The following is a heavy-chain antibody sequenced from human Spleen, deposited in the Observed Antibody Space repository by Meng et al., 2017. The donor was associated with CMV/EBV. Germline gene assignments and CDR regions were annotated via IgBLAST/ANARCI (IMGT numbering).Heavy chain of an antibody. CDR1: GGSLRGYY. J-gene: IGHJ5*02. CDR2: INYSGST. V-gene: IGHV4-34*01. D-gene: IGHD4-11*01. Sequence: CAVYGGSLRGYYINWIRQAPDKGLEWIAEINYSGSTDYNPSLKSRVTISVDTSKTRFSLSLSSVTAADTAVYYCARGRGYSDFYFDPWGQGTLVTVSS. CDR3: ARGRGYSDFYFDP.